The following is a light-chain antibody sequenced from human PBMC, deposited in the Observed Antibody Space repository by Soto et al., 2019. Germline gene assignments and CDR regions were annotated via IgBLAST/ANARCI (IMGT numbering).Light chain of an antibody. J-gene: IGKJ2*01. V-gene: IGKV1-39*01. CDR3: QQSYSSPRT. CDR2: NAS. Sequence: DIQMTQSPSSVSASVGDRVTITCRASQSIITYLNWYQQKPGKAPKLLISNASSLQSGVPSRFSGSGSERDFTLSITSLQPDDYATYYCQQSYSSPRTFGQGTKVDIK. CDR1: QSIITY.